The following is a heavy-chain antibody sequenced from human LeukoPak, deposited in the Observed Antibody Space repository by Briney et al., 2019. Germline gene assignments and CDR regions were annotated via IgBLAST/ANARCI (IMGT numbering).Heavy chain of an antibody. J-gene: IGHJ4*02. CDR3: AKDGRGSSSWYYWLDY. Sequence: GGSLRLSCAASGFSFGNFWMSWVRQAPGRGLQWVASMKGDGSPTYYVDSVKGRFIISRDNARNSLYLQMNSLTDEDTAVYYCAKDGRGSSSWYYWLDYWGQGTLVTVSS. CDR1: GFSFGNFW. V-gene: IGHV3-7*01. CDR2: MKGDGSPT. D-gene: IGHD6-13*01.